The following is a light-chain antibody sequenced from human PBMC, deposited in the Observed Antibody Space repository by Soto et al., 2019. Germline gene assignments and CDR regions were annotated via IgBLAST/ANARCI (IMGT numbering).Light chain of an antibody. CDR1: PSVGSH. CDR3: QQYNNWPHT. J-gene: IGKJ2*01. V-gene: IGKV3-15*01. CDR2: GAS. Sequence: EIVMTQSPATLSVSPGESATLSCRASPSVGSHLAWYQQKPGQAPRLLISGASTRATGFPTSFSGSGSGTEFTLTITSLQSEDFALYFCQQYNNWPHTFGQGTKLEIK.